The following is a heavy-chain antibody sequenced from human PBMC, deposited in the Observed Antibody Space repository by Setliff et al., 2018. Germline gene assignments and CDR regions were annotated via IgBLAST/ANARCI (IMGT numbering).Heavy chain of an antibody. CDR1: GDSISNYY. CDR2: IYAGEAT. Sequence: SETLSLTCTVSGDSISNYYWIRQTAGKGLEWIGSIYAGEATYYNPSLESRVVISVDSSKKRFSLKVSSVTAADTAVYYCARAIVIVPPNALKVYFDHWGPGVQVTVSS. D-gene: IGHD2-15*01. CDR3: ARAIVIVPPNALKVYFDH. J-gene: IGHJ4*02. V-gene: IGHV4-4*07.